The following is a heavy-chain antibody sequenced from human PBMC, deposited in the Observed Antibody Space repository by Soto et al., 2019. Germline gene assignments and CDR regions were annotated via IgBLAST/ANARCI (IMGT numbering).Heavy chain of an antibody. CDR2: INPSGGST. CDR1: GYTFTSCY. J-gene: IGHJ6*02. CDR3: ARDSPINCSSTSCYWALFWGRFGYYGMDV. D-gene: IGHD2-2*01. V-gene: IGHV1-46*01. Sequence: GASVKVSCKASGYTFTSCYMHWVRQAPGQGLEWMGIINPSGGSTSYAQKFQGRVTMTRDTSTSTVYMELSSLRSEDTAVYYCARDSPINCSSTSCYWALFWGRFGYYGMDVWGQGTTVTVSS.